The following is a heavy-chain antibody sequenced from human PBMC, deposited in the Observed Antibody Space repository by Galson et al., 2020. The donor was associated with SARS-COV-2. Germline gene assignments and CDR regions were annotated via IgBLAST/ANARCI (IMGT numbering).Heavy chain of an antibody. D-gene: IGHD1-26*01. CDR2: IYHSGYI. Sequence: SETLSLTCAVTGGSISSSDWWGWLRQPPGKGLELIGEIYHSGYINYNPSLKSRVTMSVDTSKNQFSLKLSSVTAADTALYYCSRSIVTAYYFSYRGVWGKGTTVTVSS. CDR3: SRSIVTAYYFSYRGV. CDR1: GGSISSSDW. J-gene: IGHJ6*03. V-gene: IGHV4-4*02.